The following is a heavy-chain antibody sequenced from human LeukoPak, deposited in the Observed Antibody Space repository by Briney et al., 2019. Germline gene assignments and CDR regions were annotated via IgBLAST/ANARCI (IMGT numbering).Heavy chain of an antibody. CDR3: AKSYSSSWYWFDP. Sequence: SETLSLTCTVSGFSISSAGYCWSWIRQHPGKGLEWIGYVCYSGTSYYNPSLKSRISISADTSKSQFSLKLSSVTAADTAVYYCAKSYSSSWYWFDPWGQGILVTVSS. J-gene: IGHJ5*02. V-gene: IGHV4-31*03. D-gene: IGHD6-13*01. CDR1: GFSISSAGYC. CDR2: VCYSGTS.